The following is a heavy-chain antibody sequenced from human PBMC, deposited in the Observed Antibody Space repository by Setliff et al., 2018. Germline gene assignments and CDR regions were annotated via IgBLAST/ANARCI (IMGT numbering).Heavy chain of an antibody. CDR3: ARGLATVRTIIFDF. V-gene: IGHV4-39*07. Sequence: SETLSLTCTVSGASLSSGTYYWGWIRQPPGKGLEWIGRIYYRGDTYTPSLKSRVTISLDMSKNQVSLELSSVTAADTAVYYCARGLATVRTIIFDFWGQGSLVTVSS. CDR1: GASLSSGTYY. CDR2: IYYRGDT. D-gene: IGHD4-17*01. J-gene: IGHJ4*02.